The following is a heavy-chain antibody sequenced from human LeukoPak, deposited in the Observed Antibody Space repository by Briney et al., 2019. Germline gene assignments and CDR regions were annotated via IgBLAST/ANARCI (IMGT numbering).Heavy chain of an antibody. Sequence: GSLRLSCAASGFTFSRYWMSWVRQAPGKGLEWIGEINHSGSTNYNPSLKSRVTISVDTSKNQFSLKLSSVTAADTAVYYCASLPRGIAARLGGWGQGTLVTVSS. CDR2: INHSGST. V-gene: IGHV4-34*01. CDR1: GFTFSRYW. CDR3: ASLPRGIAARLGG. D-gene: IGHD6-6*01. J-gene: IGHJ4*02.